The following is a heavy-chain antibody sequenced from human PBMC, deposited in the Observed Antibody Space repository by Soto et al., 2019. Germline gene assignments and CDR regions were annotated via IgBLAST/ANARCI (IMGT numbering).Heavy chain of an antibody. CDR3: ARGLNGYLHYFDY. CDR2: INAVNGDT. V-gene: IGHV1-3*01. J-gene: IGHJ4*02. D-gene: IGHD5-18*01. Sequence: ASVKVSCKASGYTFTTYAMHWVRQAPGQRLEWIGWINAVNGDTKYSQKFQGRVTIAGDTSTSTAYMELSSLRSEDTAVYYCARGLNGYLHYFDYWGQGTPVTVSS. CDR1: GYTFTTYA.